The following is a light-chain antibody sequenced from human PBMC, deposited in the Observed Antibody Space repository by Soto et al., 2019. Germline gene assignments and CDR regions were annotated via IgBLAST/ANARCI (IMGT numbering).Light chain of an antibody. Sequence: DIEMTQSPDSLAVSLGERATVNCKSSQSVLHRSNKNNYLAWYQQKPGQPPKLLIYWASNRESGVPDRFSGSGSGTDFTLTISSLQAEDVAIYYCQQHNSLPRTFGQGTRLEIQ. CDR3: QQHNSLPRT. V-gene: IGKV4-1*01. CDR1: QSVLHRSNKNNY. CDR2: WAS. J-gene: IGKJ1*01.